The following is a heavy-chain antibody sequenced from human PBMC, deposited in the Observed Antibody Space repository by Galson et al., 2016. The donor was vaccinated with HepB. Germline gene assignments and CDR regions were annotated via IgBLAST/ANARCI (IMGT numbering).Heavy chain of an antibody. D-gene: IGHD2-15*01. Sequence: SLRLSCAASGFTFSNYWMSWVRPAPGEGLEWLVNIKQDGTQKDYVDSVKGRFTISRDNAKNSLYLQMNSLRVEDTAVYYCAREGKGGFDIWGQGTMVTVSS. CDR1: GFTFSNYW. CDR2: IKQDGTQK. J-gene: IGHJ3*02. V-gene: IGHV3-7*01. CDR3: AREGKGGFDI.